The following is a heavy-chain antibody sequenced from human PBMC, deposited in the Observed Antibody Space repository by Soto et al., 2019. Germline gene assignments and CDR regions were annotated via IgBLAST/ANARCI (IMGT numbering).Heavy chain of an antibody. CDR1: GNTFTGYY. CDR2: INPNSGVT. J-gene: IGHJ5*02. D-gene: IGHD2-15*01. Sequence: QVQLVQSGAEVKKPGASVKVSCKASGNTFTGYYMHWVRQAPGQGLEWMGWINPNSGVTNYAQKFQGRVTMPRDTSISTAYMELSRLRSDDTAVYYCARKGVAATMFDPWGQGTLVTVSS. CDR3: ARKGVAATMFDP. V-gene: IGHV1-2*02.